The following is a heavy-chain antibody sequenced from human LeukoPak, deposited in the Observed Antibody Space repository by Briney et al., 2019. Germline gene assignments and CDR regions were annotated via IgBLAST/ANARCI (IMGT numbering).Heavy chain of an antibody. Sequence: GGSLRLSCAASGFTFSGYAMSWVRQAPGKGLEWVSAISGSGGSTYYADSVKGRFTISRDNSKNTLYLQMNSLRAEDTAVYYCAKYTFGELLSDFDYWGQGTLVTVSS. CDR1: GFTFSGYA. J-gene: IGHJ4*02. D-gene: IGHD3-10*01. CDR2: ISGSGGST. V-gene: IGHV3-23*01. CDR3: AKYTFGELLSDFDY.